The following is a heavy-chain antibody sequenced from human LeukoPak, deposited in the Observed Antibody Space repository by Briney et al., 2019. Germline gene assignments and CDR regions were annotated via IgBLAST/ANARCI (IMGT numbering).Heavy chain of an antibody. V-gene: IGHV4-39*01. J-gene: IGHJ4*02. CDR1: GGSISSSSYY. CDR2: IYYSGTP. D-gene: IGHD2-21*02. Sequence: PSETLSLTCTVSGGSISSSSYYWGWIRQPPGKGLEWIGSIYYSGTPYYSPSLRSRVTISVDTSKNQFSLRLTSVTAADSAVYYCARHWPCGRDCYQFDYWGQGTLVTVSS. CDR3: ARHWPCGRDCYQFDY.